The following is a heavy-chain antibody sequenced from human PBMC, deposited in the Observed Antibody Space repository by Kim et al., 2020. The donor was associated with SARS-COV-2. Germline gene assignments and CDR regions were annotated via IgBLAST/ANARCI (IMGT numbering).Heavy chain of an antibody. CDR2: IVVGSGNT. J-gene: IGHJ4*02. D-gene: IGHD3-9*01. CDR3: AAPASSDFDWLFRR. Sequence: SVKVSCKASGFTFTTSAVQWVRQARGQRLEWIGWIVVGSGNTNYAQKFQERVTITRDMSTSTAYMELSSLRSEDTAVYYCAAPASSDFDWLFRRWGQGTLVTVSS. CDR1: GFTFTTSA. V-gene: IGHV1-58*01.